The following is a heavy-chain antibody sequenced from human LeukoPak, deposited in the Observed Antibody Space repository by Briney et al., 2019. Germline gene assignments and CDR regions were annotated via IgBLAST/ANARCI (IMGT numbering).Heavy chain of an antibody. CDR3: ARDGDSGSYYVARY. Sequence: LSLTCAVYGGSFSGYYWSWIRQAPGKGLEWVAVISYDGSNKYYADSVKGRFTISRDNSKNTLYLQMNSLRAEDTAVYYCARDGDSGSYYVARYWGQGTLVTVSS. CDR2: ISYDGSNK. CDR1: GGSFSGYY. V-gene: IGHV3-30-3*01. J-gene: IGHJ4*02. D-gene: IGHD1-26*01.